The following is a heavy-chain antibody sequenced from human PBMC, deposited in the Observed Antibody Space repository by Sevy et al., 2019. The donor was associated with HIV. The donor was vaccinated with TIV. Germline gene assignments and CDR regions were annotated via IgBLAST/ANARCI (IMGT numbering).Heavy chain of an antibody. CDR1: GGTFSSYA. Sequence: ASVKVSCKASGGTFSSYAISWVRQAPGQGLEWMGGIIPIFGTANYAQKFQGRVTITADESTSTAYMELSSLRSEDTAVYYCARGGIGYCSITSCYSEAFDIWGQGTMVTVSS. V-gene: IGHV1-69*13. J-gene: IGHJ3*02. D-gene: IGHD2-2*03. CDR2: IIPIFGTA. CDR3: ARGGIGYCSITSCYSEAFDI.